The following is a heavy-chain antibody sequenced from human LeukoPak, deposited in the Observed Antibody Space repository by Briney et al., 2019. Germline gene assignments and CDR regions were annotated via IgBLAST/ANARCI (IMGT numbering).Heavy chain of an antibody. CDR3: ARQPGYCSRGNCYFDS. J-gene: IGHJ4*02. D-gene: IGHD2-2*01. CDR2: ISGSGGFT. V-gene: IGHV3-23*01. Sequence: PGGSLRLSCAASGFIFSSYAMSWVRQVPGKGLEWVSLISGSGGFTYYADSVKGRFTISRDNSKNTLYLQMNSLRAEDTAVYYCARQPGYCSRGNCYFDSWGQGTLVTVSS. CDR1: GFIFSSYA.